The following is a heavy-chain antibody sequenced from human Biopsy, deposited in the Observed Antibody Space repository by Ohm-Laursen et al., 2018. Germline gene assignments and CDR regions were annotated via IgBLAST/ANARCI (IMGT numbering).Heavy chain of an antibody. Sequence: TQSLTCTVSGDSISSDIYYWVWIRQPPGKGLEWIGNIYNSESTSTYYNLSLKGRVSISVDTSHHQFSLKLTSVTAADTAVYFCARRVSGSGRVDPWGQGTLVTVSS. V-gene: IGHV4-39*01. CDR1: GDSISSDIYY. D-gene: IGHD3-10*01. CDR2: IYNSESTST. CDR3: ARRVSGSGRVDP. J-gene: IGHJ5*02.